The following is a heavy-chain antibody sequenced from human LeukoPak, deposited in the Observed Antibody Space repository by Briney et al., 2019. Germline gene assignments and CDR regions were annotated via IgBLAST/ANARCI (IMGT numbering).Heavy chain of an antibody. D-gene: IGHD6-6*01. CDR2: VYYTGST. V-gene: IGHV4-31*03. J-gene: IGHJ6*02. CDR1: GGSVTSGGYY. Sequence: SQTLSLTCTVSGGSVTSGGYYWSWIRQHPGKGLEWIGYVYYTGSTYYNPSLKSRVTISPDTSKNQFSLKVSSVTAADTAVYYCARISAGRYGMDVWGQGTTVTVSS. CDR3: ARISAGRYGMDV.